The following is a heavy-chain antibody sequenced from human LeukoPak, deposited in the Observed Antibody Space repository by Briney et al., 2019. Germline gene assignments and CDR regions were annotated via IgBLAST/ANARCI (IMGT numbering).Heavy chain of an antibody. V-gene: IGHV3-23*01. J-gene: IGHJ4*02. D-gene: IGHD5-12*01. CDR2: ISGSGGST. CDR3: AKDGSRSRYSGYDC. CDR1: GFTFSSYA. Sequence: GGSLRLSCAASGFTFSSYAMSWVRQAPGKGLEWVSAISGSGGSTYYADSVKGRFTISRDNSKNTLYLQMNSLRAEDTAVYYCAKDGSRSRYSGYDCWGQGTLATVSS.